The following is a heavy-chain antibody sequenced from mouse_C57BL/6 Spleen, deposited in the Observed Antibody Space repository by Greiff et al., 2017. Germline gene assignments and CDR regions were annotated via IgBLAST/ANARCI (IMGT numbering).Heavy chain of an antibody. CDR1: GFTFSNYW. D-gene: IGHD1-1*01. CDR3: TSLLYYYGSSPIFDY. V-gene: IGHV6-3*01. Sequence: EVKVEESGGGLVQPGGSMKLSCVASGFTFSNYWMNWVRQSPEKGLEWVAQIRLKSDNYATHYAESVKGRFTISRDDSKSSVYLQMNNLRAEDTGIYYCTSLLYYYGSSPIFDYWGQGTTLTVSS. J-gene: IGHJ2*01. CDR2: IRLKSDNYAT.